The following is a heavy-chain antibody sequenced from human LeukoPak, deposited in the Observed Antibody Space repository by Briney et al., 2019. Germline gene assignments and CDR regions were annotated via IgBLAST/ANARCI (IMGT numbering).Heavy chain of an antibody. D-gene: IGHD2-8*01. V-gene: IGHV3-30*02. CDR2: IHYDGSTK. Sequence: GGSLRLSCTASGFTFSSSGLHWVRQAPDKGLEWVAFIHYDGSTKEYADSVRGRFTISRDNSKNTLYLQMDNLRREDTAVYYCSKEGVRCCHDDYWGRGTLVTVSS. CDR1: GFTFSSSG. J-gene: IGHJ4*02. CDR3: SKEGVRCCHDDY.